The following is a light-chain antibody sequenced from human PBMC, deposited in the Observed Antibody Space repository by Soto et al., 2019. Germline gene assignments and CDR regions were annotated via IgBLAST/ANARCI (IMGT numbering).Light chain of an antibody. Sequence: SLLTQPAYLSGSPGQSITISCPGTSSDVGGYNYVSWYQQHPGKAPKLMIYDVSNRPSGVSNRFSGSKSGNTASLTISGLQAEHEDDYYCSSYKSSSSYVFGTGTKVTVL. CDR1: SSDVGGYNY. CDR2: DVS. J-gene: IGLJ1*01. V-gene: IGLV2-14*01. CDR3: SSYKSSSSYV.